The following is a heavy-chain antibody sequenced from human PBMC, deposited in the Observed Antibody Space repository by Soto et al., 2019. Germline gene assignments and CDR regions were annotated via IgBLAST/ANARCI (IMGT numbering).Heavy chain of an antibody. V-gene: IGHV4-59*08. D-gene: IGHD1-26*01. CDR3: ARRWGFTFDY. CDR2: IYYSGCT. CDR1: GGSISSYY. Sequence: QVQLQESGPGLVKPSETLSLTCTVSGGSISSYYWSWIRQPPGKGLEWIGYIYYSGCTNYNPSLKSRVTISVDTSKNQFSLKLSSVTAADTAVYYCARRWGFTFDYWGQGTLVTVSS. J-gene: IGHJ4*02.